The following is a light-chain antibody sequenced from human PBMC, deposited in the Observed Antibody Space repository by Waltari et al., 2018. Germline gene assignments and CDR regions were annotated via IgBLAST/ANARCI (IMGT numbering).Light chain of an antibody. J-gene: IGLJ3*02. Sequence: QTVVTQEPSFSVSPGGTVTLTCGLSSGSVSTNNYPSWYQQTPGQPPRTLIYSTNTRSSGVPDRFSGSILGSKAALTITGARADDESDYYCALYVGSAMWVFGGGTKLTVL. CDR3: ALYVGSAMWV. CDR2: STN. CDR1: SGSVSTNNY. V-gene: IGLV8-61*01.